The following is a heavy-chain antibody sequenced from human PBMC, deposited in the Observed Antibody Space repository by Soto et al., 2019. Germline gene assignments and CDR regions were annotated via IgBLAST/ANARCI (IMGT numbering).Heavy chain of an antibody. V-gene: IGHV4-38-2*01. CDR2: IHHSGST. D-gene: IGHD3-10*01. J-gene: IGHJ4*02. Sequence: SETLSLTCAVSGYSISSGYYWGWIRQPPGKGLEWIGSIHHSGSTYYNPSLKSRVTISVDTSKNQFSLKLSSVTAADTAVYYCARHAGRLLWFGELPPDYWGQGTLVTVSS. CDR3: ARHAGRLLWFGELPPDY. CDR1: GYSISSGYY.